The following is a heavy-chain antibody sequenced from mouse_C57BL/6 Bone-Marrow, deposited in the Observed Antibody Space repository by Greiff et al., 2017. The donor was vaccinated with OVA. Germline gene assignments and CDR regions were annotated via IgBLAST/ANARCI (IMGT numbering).Heavy chain of an antibody. CDR1: GFSFNTYA. CDR2: IRSKSNNYAT. D-gene: IGHD1-1*02. V-gene: IGHV10-1*01. Sequence: EVKLMESGGGLVQPKGSLKLSCAASGFSFNTYAMNWVRQAPGKGLEWVARIRSKSNNYATYYADSVKDRFTISRDDSESMLYLQMNNLKTEDTAMDYCGRERFSYGPSYWYFDVWGTGTTVTVSS. J-gene: IGHJ1*03. CDR3: GRERFSYGPSYWYFDV.